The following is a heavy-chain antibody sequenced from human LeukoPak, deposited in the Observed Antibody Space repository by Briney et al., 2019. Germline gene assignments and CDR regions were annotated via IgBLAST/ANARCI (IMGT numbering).Heavy chain of an antibody. CDR2: IYYSGST. CDR1: GGSISSYY. V-gene: IGHV4-59*08. J-gene: IGHJ3*02. CDR3: ARHPDPLGSGTQTDAFDI. D-gene: IGHD3-10*02. Sequence: SETLSLTCTVSGGSISSYYWSWIRQPPGKGLEWIGYIYYSGSTNYNPSLKSRVTISVDTSKNQFSLKLSPVTAADTAVYYCARHPDPLGSGTQTDAFDIWGQGTMVTVSS.